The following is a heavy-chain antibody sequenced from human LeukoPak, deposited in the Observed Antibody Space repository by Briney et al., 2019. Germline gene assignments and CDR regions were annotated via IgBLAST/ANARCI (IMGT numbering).Heavy chain of an antibody. CDR3: TTEVGATAEG. D-gene: IGHD1-26*01. CDR2: IKTKSEGGTT. J-gene: IGHJ4*02. V-gene: IGHV3-15*01. Sequence: PGGSLRLSCAASGFTVSNAWMIWVRQAPGKGLEWVGRIKTKSEGGTTDCAAPVKGRFTISRDDSKNTLYLQMNSLKSEDTGVYYCTTEVGATAEGWGQGTLVTVSS. CDR1: GFTVSNAW.